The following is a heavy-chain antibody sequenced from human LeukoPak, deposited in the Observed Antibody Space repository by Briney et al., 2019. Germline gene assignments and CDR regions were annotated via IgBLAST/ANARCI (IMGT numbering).Heavy chain of an antibody. Sequence: GGSLRLSCAASGFTFSSYAMHWVRQAPGKGLEGVAVISYDGSNKYYADSVKGRFTISRDNSKNTLYLRMNSLRAEDTAVYYCARGRIVVVPAAMYYWGQGTLVTVSS. D-gene: IGHD2-2*01. V-gene: IGHV3-30-3*01. CDR3: ARGRIVVVPAAMYY. J-gene: IGHJ4*02. CDR2: ISYDGSNK. CDR1: GFTFSSYA.